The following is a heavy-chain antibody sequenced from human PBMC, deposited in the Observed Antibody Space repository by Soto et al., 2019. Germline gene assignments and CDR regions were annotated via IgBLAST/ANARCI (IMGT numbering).Heavy chain of an antibody. CDR1: GFTFSSYS. CDR2: ISSSSSYI. CDR3: ARVSTIFGVVIRSYYFDY. D-gene: IGHD3-3*01. V-gene: IGHV3-21*01. J-gene: IGHJ4*02. Sequence: GSLRLSCAASGFTFSSYSMNWVRQAPGKGLEWVSSISSSSSYIYYADSVKGRFTISRDNAKNSLYLQMNSLRAEDTAVYYCARVSTIFGVVIRSYYFDYWGQGTLVTVSS.